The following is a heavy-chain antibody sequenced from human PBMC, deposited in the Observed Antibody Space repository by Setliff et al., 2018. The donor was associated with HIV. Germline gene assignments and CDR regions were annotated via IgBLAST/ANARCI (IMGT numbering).Heavy chain of an antibody. V-gene: IGHV3-74*01. CDR2: IGRDGTVA. CDR1: GFTFSDYW. CDR3: VRRGVPDF. Sequence: PGGSLRLSCTASGFTFSDYWMHWVRRGPGRGLEWVSRIGRDGTVANYADSVKGRSTISRDNSNNTLFLQMTRLTVDDTGIYYCVRRGVPDFWGQGTQVTVPQ. J-gene: IGHJ4*02.